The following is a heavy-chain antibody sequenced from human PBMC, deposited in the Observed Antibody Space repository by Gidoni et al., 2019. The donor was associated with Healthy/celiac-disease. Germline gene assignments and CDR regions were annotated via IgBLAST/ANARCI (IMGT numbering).Heavy chain of an antibody. CDR3: TTEPTGYYYGMDV. J-gene: IGHJ6*02. V-gene: IGHV3-15*01. Sequence: EVQLVESGGGLVKPGGSLRLSCAASGFTFSNAWMSGVRQAPGKGREWVGRIKSKTDGGTTDYAAPVKGRFTISRDDSKNTLYLQMNSLKTEDTAVYYCTTEPTGYYYGMDVWGQGTTVTVSS. CDR1: GFTFSNAW. CDR2: IKSKTDGGTT.